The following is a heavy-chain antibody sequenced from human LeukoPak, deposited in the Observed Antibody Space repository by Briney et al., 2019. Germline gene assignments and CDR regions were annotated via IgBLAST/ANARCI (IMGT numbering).Heavy chain of an antibody. CDR1: GYTSTSYY. CDR3: ARALYSSSWYRIYYYYGMDV. J-gene: IGHJ6*02. Sequence: GASAKVSCKASGYTSTSYYMHWVRQAPGQGLEWMGIINPSGGSTSYAQKFQGRVTMTRDTSTSTVYMELSSLRSEDTAVYYCARALYSSSWYRIYYYYGMDVWGQGTTVTVSS. D-gene: IGHD6-13*01. CDR2: INPSGGST. V-gene: IGHV1-46*01.